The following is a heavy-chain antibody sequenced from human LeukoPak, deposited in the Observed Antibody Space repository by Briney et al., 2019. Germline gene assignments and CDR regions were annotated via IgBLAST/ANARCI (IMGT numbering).Heavy chain of an antibody. D-gene: IGHD6-13*01. CDR1: GFTFSSYA. V-gene: IGHV3-30-3*01. CDR2: ISYDGSNK. J-gene: IGHJ4*02. CDR3: AKDYSSSLYYFDY. Sequence: GGSLRLSCAASGFTFSSYAMHWVRQAPGKGLEWVAVISYDGSNKYYADSVKGRFTISRDNSKNTLYLQMNSLRAEDTAVYYCAKDYSSSLYYFDYWGQGTLVTVSS.